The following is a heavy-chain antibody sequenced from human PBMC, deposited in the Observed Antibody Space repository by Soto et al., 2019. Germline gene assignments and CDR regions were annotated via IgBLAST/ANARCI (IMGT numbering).Heavy chain of an antibody. D-gene: IGHD3-22*01. J-gene: IGHJ4*02. CDR1: GFTFSSYG. CDR2: ISYDGSNK. CDR3: AKDAHSGYYDY. V-gene: IGHV3-30*18. Sequence: GGSLRLSCAASGFTFSSYGMHWVRQAPGKGLEWVAVISYDGSNKYYADSVKGRFTISRDNSKNTLYLQMNSLRAEDTAVYYCAKDAHSGYYDYWGQGTLVTVSS.